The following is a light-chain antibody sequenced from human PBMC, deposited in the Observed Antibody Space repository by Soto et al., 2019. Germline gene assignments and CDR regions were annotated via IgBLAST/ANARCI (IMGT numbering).Light chain of an antibody. CDR1: QSIRSN. J-gene: IGKJ2*01. CDR2: ETS. Sequence: MTQSQAKLSESPGERATLSCGASQSIRSNLAWYRHKPGQAPSLLIYETSTWATGVPARFSGSGSGTEFTLTITSLQSEDIAIYYCQHYDNWPFTFGEGTKVDIK. V-gene: IGKV3-15*01. CDR3: QHYDNWPFT.